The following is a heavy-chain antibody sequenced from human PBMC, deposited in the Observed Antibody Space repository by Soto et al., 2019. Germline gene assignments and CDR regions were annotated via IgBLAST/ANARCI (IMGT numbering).Heavy chain of an antibody. CDR1: GFIFSNYV. CDR2: ISDSGGTS. V-gene: IGHV3-23*01. J-gene: IGHJ6*02. Sequence: GGSLRLSCAASGFIFSNYVMSWVRQAPGKGLEWVSSISDSGGTSYYADSVKGRFTISRDNSKNTLYLQMNSLRAEDTAVYYCAEDLELRPFENYYYYYGMDVWGQGTTVTVSS. D-gene: IGHD1-7*01. CDR3: AEDLELRPFENYYYYYGMDV.